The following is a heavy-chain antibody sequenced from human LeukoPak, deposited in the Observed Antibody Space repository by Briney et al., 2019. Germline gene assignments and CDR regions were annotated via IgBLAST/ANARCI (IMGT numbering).Heavy chain of an antibody. V-gene: IGHV3-48*02. Sequence: GGSLRLSCVASGFTFSSYSMNWVRQAPGKGLEWVSYIRSSGATTYYADSVRGRFTISRDNAKNSVYLQMNSLRDEDTAVYYCVRDPDALDYWGQGTLVTVSS. CDR3: VRDPDALDY. J-gene: IGHJ4*02. CDR2: IRSSGATT. CDR1: GFTFSSYS.